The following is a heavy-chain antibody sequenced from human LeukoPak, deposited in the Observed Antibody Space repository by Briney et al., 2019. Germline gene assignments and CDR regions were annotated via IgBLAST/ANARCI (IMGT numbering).Heavy chain of an antibody. CDR2: ISSSASTI. CDR3: AKDGKRITMIGVVRRGHYLDY. CDR1: GFTFMDYY. V-gene: IGHV3-11*01. D-gene: IGHD3-22*01. J-gene: IGHJ4*02. Sequence: GGSLRLSCAASGFTFMDYYMSWVRQAPGKGLEWVAYISSSASTIYYADSVAGRFTISRDNANNEVYLQMNSLRAGDTAVYYCAKDGKRITMIGVVRRGHYLDYWGQGTLVTVSS.